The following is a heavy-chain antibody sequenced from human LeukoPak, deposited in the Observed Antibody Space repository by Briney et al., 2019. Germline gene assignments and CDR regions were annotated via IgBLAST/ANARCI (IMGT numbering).Heavy chain of an antibody. J-gene: IGHJ3*02. V-gene: IGHV4-39*01. CDR2: IYYSGST. CDR1: GGSISSNSYY. D-gene: IGHD2-21*02. Sequence: SKTLSLTCTVSGGSISSNSYYWDWIRQPPGKGLEWIGSIYYSGSTYDNPALKRLVTISGDTSKNQFSLKLSSVTAADTAVYYCERLPTPYCSGACYGNAFDIWGQGPMVTVSS. CDR3: ERLPTPYCSGACYGNAFDI.